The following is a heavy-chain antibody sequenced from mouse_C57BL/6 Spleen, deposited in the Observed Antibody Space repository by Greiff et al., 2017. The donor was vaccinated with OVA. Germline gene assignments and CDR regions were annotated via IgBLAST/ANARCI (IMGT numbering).Heavy chain of an antibody. J-gene: IGHJ4*01. V-gene: IGHV1-64*01. CDR3: ARYSGYVEDY. CDR2: IYPNSGST. Sequence: VQLQQPGAELVKPGASVKLSCKASGYTFTSYWMPWVKQRPGQGLEWIGMIYPNSGSTNYNEKFKSKATLTVDKSSSTAYMQLSSLTSEDSAVYYCARYSGYVEDYWGQGTSVTVSS. CDR1: GYTFTSYW. D-gene: IGHD3-2*02.